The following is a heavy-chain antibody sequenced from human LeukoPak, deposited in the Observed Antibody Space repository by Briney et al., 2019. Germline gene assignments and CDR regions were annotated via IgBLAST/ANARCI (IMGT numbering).Heavy chain of an antibody. CDR2: IYHSGST. CDR3: ARDGWIGYCSSTSCQNRAFDI. V-gene: IGHV4-4*02. J-gene: IGHJ3*02. Sequence: SETLSLTCAVSGGSISSSNWWSWVRQPPGKGLEWIGEIYHSGSTNYNPSLKSRVTISVDKSKNQFSLKLSSVTAADTAVYYCARDGWIGYCSSTSCQNRAFDIWGQGTMVTVSS. CDR1: GGSISSSNW. D-gene: IGHD2-2*01.